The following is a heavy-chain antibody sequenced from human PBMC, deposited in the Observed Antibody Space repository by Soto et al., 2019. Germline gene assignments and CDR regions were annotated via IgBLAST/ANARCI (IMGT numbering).Heavy chain of an antibody. Sequence: GGSLRLSCAASGFTFSSYGMHWVRQAPGKGLEWVAVISYDGSNKYYADSVKGRLTISRDNSKNTLYLQMNSLRAEDTAVYYCAKDLGDMVRGVIKAAPDYWGQGTLVTVSS. CDR1: GFTFSSYG. CDR3: AKDLGDMVRGVIKAAPDY. CDR2: ISYDGSNK. J-gene: IGHJ4*02. D-gene: IGHD3-10*01. V-gene: IGHV3-30*18.